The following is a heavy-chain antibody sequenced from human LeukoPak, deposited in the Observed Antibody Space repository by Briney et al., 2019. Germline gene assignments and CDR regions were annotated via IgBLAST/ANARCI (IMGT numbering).Heavy chain of an antibody. V-gene: IGHV3-23*01. D-gene: IGHD4-11*01. J-gene: IGHJ4*02. CDR2: ISGTSGRT. CDR3: AKDTDYPPYYYHY. CDR1: GFTFRSYA. Sequence: GGSLRLSCAASGFTFRSYAMSWVRQAPGKGLEWVSSISGTSGRTYYADSVRGRFTISRDNSKNTLSLQMNSLRLEDTAIYYCAKDTDYPPYYYHYWGQGTLVTVSS.